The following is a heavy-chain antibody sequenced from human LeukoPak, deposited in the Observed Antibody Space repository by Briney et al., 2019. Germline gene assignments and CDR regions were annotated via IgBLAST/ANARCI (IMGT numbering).Heavy chain of an antibody. J-gene: IGHJ2*01. Sequence: ASVKVSCKASGYTFTDYYLHWVRQAPGQGLEWMAWINPHRGVTNYAHKFQGRVTVTTDTSITTAYMELSRLRSDDTAVYSCARTPGGSYSDDWYFDLWGRGTLVTVSS. CDR2: INPHRGVT. V-gene: IGHV1-2*07. CDR3: ARTPGGSYSDDWYFDL. D-gene: IGHD1-26*01. CDR1: GYTFTDYY.